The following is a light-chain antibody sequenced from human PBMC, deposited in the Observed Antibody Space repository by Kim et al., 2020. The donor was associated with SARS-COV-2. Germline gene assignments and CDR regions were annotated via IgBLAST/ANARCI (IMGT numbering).Light chain of an antibody. CDR1: QRVSTPS. CDR2: GAS. V-gene: IGKV3-20*01. CDR3: QRYDTAPRT. Sequence: CPGERAPPSCRGTQRVSTPSLAWYQNKPGQPPRLLIYGASSRATGTPDRFSGSGSGTDFTLTTRRLGPEDFAVYYCQRYDTAPRTFGEGTKVDIK. J-gene: IGKJ1*01.